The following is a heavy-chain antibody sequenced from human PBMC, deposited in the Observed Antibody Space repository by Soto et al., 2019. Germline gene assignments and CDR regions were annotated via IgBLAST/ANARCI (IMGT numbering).Heavy chain of an antibody. Sequence: PGGSLRLSCAASGFTFDDYAMHWVRQAPGKGLEWVSGISWNSGSIGYADSVKGRFTISRDNAKNSLYLQMNSLRAEDTALYYCAKDKRPKPGYFDYWGQGTLVTVSS. CDR3: AKDKRPKPGYFDY. V-gene: IGHV3-9*01. J-gene: IGHJ4*02. CDR1: GFTFDDYA. CDR2: ISWNSGSI.